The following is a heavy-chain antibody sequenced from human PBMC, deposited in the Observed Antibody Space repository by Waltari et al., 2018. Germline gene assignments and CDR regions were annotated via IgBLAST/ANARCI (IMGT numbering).Heavy chain of an antibody. CDR1: GFTFRTYA. Sequence: QVQLVESGGGVVQPGRSLRLSCAASGFTFRTYAMHWVRQAPGKGLEWVAIISYDGNNKYYADSVKGRFTISRDNSKNTLYLQLNSLRAEDTAVYYCARDGTSYDFWSGYFDSWGQGTLVTVSS. CDR2: ISYDGNNK. J-gene: IGHJ5*01. D-gene: IGHD3-3*01. CDR3: ARDGTSYDFWSGYFDS. V-gene: IGHV3-30-3*01.